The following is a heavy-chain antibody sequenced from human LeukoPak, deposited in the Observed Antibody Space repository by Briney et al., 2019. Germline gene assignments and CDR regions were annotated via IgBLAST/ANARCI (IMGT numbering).Heavy chain of an antibody. CDR2: IYYSGST. Sequence: SQTLSLTCTVSGGSISSGGYYWSWMRQHPGKGLEWIGYIYYSGSTYYNPSLKSRVTISVDTSKNQFSLKLSSVTAADTAVYYCARASYYYDSSGLDYWGQGTLVTVSS. CDR3: ARASYYYDSSGLDY. CDR1: GGSISSGGYY. J-gene: IGHJ4*02. D-gene: IGHD3-22*01. V-gene: IGHV4-31*03.